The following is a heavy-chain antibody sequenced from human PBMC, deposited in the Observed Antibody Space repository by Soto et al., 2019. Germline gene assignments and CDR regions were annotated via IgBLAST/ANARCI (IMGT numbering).Heavy chain of an antibody. D-gene: IGHD6-19*01. CDR3: ARSYSSGWEIDY. CDR1: GFTFSNYY. J-gene: IGHJ4*02. V-gene: IGHV3-11*01. CDR2: ISSTARTI. Sequence: GGSLRLSCGASGFTFSNYYMSWIRQAPGKGLEWGSYISSTARTIYYADSVKGRFTVSRDNAQNSLSLKLNSLRVEDTAVYYCARSYSSGWEIDYWGQGTQVTVSS.